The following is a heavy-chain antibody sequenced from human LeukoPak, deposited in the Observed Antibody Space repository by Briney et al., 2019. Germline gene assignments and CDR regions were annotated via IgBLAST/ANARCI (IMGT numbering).Heavy chain of an antibody. V-gene: IGHV4-4*09. Sequence: PSETLSLTCTVSGGSISTYYWSWIRQPPGKGLEWIGYIYTSGSTNYNPSLKSRVTISVDTSKNQFSLKLSSVTAADTAVYYCARTTNLYSSGWFSFDSWGQGTLVTVSS. CDR3: ARTTNLYSSGWFSFDS. D-gene: IGHD6-19*01. CDR2: IYTSGST. CDR1: GGSISTYY. J-gene: IGHJ4*02.